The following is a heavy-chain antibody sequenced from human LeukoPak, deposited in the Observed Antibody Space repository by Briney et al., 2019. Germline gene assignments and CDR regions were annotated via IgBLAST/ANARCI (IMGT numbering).Heavy chain of an antibody. D-gene: IGHD3-10*01. CDR2: SSGSGGSS. J-gene: IGHJ4*02. CDR1: GFTFSSYA. Sequence: PGVSLRLSCAASGFTFSSYAMSWVRQARGKGLEWVSASSGSGGSSYYADSVKGRFTISRDNSKNTLYLQMNSLRAEDTAVYYCAKDRVWFGERNPFDYWGQGTLVTVSS. CDR3: AKDRVWFGERNPFDY. V-gene: IGHV3-23*01.